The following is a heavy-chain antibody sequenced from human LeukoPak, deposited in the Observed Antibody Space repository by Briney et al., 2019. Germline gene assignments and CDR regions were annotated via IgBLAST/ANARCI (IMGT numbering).Heavy chain of an antibody. CDR3: ARDYDGEYSANFDY. J-gene: IGHJ4*02. CDR2: ITSSSSYI. D-gene: IGHD2/OR15-2a*01. V-gene: IGHV3-21*01. Sequence: GGSLRLSCAASGLPFSSYNMNWVRQAPGKGLEWVSSITSSSSYIYYADSVKGRFTISRDNAKNSLYLQMNSLRAEDTAVYYCARDYDGEYSANFDYWGQGTLVTVSS. CDR1: GLPFSSYN.